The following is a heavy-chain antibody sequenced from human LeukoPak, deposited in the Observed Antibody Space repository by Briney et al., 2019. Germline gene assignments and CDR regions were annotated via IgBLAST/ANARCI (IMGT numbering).Heavy chain of an antibody. V-gene: IGHV3-23*01. CDR2: ISNDGGGT. CDR3: AKGSSGYFFDL. CDR1: GFLFNNYG. J-gene: IGHJ4*02. D-gene: IGHD3-22*01. Sequence: GGSLRLSFAASGFLFNNYGLVWVRQAPGKGLEWVSAISNDGGGTTYADFVKGRFSVSRDNSKNTLFLQMNSLRAEDTAVYYCAKGSSGYFFDLWGQGTLVTVSS.